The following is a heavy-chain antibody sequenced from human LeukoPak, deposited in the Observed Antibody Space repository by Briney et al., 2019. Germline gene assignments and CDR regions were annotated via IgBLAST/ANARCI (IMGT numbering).Heavy chain of an antibody. J-gene: IGHJ4*02. D-gene: IGHD1-7*01. Sequence: GGSLRLSYAASGFTVSSNYMSWVRQAPGKGLEWVSVIYSGGSTYYADSVKGRFTISRDNSKNTLYLQMNSLRAEDTAVYYCAGNSGLHFDYWGQGTLVTVSS. CDR2: IYSGGST. CDR3: AGNSGLHFDY. V-gene: IGHV3-66*02. CDR1: GFTVSSNY.